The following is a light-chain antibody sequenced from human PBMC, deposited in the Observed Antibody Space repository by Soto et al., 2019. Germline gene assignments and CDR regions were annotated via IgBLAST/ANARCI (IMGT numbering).Light chain of an antibody. J-gene: IGKJ2*01. V-gene: IGKV3-11*01. CDR1: QSVSSY. CDR2: HAS. CDR3: QQRSNWSRT. Sequence: EIVLTQSPATLSLSPGERATLSCRASQSVSSYLAWYQQKPGQAPRLLIYHASSRATGIPARFSGSGSGTDFTLIISSLEPEDFAVYYCQQRSNWSRTFGQGTKLEIK.